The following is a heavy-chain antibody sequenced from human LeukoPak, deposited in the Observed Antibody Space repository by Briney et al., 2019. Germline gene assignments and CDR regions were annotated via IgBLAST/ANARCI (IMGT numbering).Heavy chain of an antibody. CDR1: GYTLTELS. D-gene: IGHD3-22*01. J-gene: IGHJ5*02. Sequence: ASVKVSCKVSGYTLTELSMHWVRQAPGKGLEWMGGFDPEDGETIYAQKFQGRVTMTEDTSTDTAYMELSSLRSEDTAVYYCATSEKGAYITMTWFDPWGQGTLVTVSS. V-gene: IGHV1-24*01. CDR2: FDPEDGET. CDR3: ATSEKGAYITMTWFDP.